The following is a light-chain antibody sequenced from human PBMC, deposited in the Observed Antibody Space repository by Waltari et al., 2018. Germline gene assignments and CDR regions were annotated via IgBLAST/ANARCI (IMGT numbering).Light chain of an antibody. CDR2: RNN. CDR1: SSNIGRNT. V-gene: IGLV1-44*01. CDR3: AAWDDSLNGPV. J-gene: IGLJ3*02. Sequence: QSVLTQPPSASGTPGQRVTISCSVSSSNIGRNTVHWYQQLPGTAPKLLIYRNNQRPSGVPDRFSGSKSGTSASLAISGLQSEDEADYYCAAWDDSLNGPVFGGGTKLTVL.